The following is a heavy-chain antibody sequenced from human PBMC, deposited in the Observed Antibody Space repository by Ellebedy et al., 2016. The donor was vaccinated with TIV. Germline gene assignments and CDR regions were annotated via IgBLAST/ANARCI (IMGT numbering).Heavy chain of an antibody. J-gene: IGHJ4*02. V-gene: IGHV3-66*01. CDR1: GFTFSSYA. D-gene: IGHD6-19*01. Sequence: GESLKISCAASGFTFSSYAMSWVRQAPGKGLEWVSVIYSGDGTYYSDSVKDRFTISRDNSKNTLYLQMNSLRPEDTAVYYCARDVAVAGGFDYWGQGTLVTVSS. CDR2: IYSGDGT. CDR3: ARDVAVAGGFDY.